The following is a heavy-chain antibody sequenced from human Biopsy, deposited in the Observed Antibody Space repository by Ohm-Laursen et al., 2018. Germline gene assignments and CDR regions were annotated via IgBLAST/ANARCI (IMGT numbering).Heavy chain of an antibody. V-gene: IGHV1-18*04. Sequence: SVKVSCKASGYSFTSYYMHWVRQAPGQGLEWMGWISAYNGHTKFTRKFQGRVTMTTDTSTTTAYMDLRSLRSDDTAVYYCARDPHGEGRDYGSYFDYWGQGTLVTVSS. CDR1: GYSFTSYY. D-gene: IGHD4-17*01. J-gene: IGHJ4*02. CDR2: ISAYNGHT. CDR3: ARDPHGEGRDYGSYFDY.